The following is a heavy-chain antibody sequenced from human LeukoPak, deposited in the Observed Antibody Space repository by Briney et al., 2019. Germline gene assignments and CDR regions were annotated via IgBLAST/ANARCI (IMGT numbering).Heavy chain of an antibody. CDR1: GFTVSTNY. Sequence: GGSLTLSCEGSGFTVSTNYMNWARQAPGKGLEWVSILYSGGTTYYADSVKGRFTVSRDSSKNALYLHINNLRVEDTAVYYCARVGDHYHWYLDLWGRGTLVTASS. V-gene: IGHV3-53*01. CDR3: ARVGDHYHWYLDL. J-gene: IGHJ2*01. CDR2: LYSGGTT. D-gene: IGHD3-10*01.